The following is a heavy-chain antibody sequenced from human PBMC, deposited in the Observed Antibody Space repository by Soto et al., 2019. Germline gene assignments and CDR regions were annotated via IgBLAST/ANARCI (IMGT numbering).Heavy chain of an antibody. Sequence: GGSLRLSCAASGFNFSNHWMHWVRQAPGKGLVWVSRIKTDGSYTNYADSVKGRFTISRDNAKNTLYLQMNSLRAEDTVVYYCARGGGYDRTDYWGQGTLVTVSS. V-gene: IGHV3-74*01. CDR2: IKTDGSYT. J-gene: IGHJ4*02. D-gene: IGHD3-16*01. CDR3: ARGGGYDRTDY. CDR1: GFNFSNHW.